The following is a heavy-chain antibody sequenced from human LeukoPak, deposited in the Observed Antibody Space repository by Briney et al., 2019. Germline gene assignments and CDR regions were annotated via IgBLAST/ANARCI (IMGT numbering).Heavy chain of an antibody. D-gene: IGHD3-22*01. CDR3: ARASIDSSGYYFPKPSIDY. Sequence: ASVKVSCKASGYTFTSYGISWVRQAPGQGLEWMGWISAYNGNTNYAQKLQGRVTMTTDTSTSTAYMELRSLRSDDTAVYYCARASIDSSGYYFPKPSIDYWGQGTLVTVSS. V-gene: IGHV1-18*01. J-gene: IGHJ4*02. CDR2: ISAYNGNT. CDR1: GYTFTSYG.